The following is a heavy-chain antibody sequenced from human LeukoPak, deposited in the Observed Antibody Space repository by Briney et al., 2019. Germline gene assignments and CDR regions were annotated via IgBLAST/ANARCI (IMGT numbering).Heavy chain of an antibody. CDR2: IYYSGST. V-gene: IGHV4-59*01. D-gene: IGHD3-3*01. J-gene: IGHJ6*02. CDR1: GSSISSYY. CDR3: ARDRSPLYDSNYGMDV. Sequence: PSEPLSLTCTVPGSSISSYYWSWIRQPPGKGLEWIGYIYYSGSTNYNPSLKSRVTISVDTSKNQFSLKLSSVTAADTAVYYCARDRSPLYDSNYGMDVWGQGTTVTVSS.